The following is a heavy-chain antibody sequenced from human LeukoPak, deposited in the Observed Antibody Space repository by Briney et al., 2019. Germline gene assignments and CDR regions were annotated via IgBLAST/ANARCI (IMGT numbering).Heavy chain of an antibody. Sequence: GGSLRLSCAASGFTFSNYAIHWVRQAPGKGLEWVAVISYAGTNKYYADSVKGRFTISRDNSKNTLYLQMNSLRAEDTAVYYCARDPYYYDTTVDYWGQGTLVTVSS. CDR2: ISYAGTNK. V-gene: IGHV3-30*04. D-gene: IGHD3-22*01. CDR1: GFTFSNYA. J-gene: IGHJ4*02. CDR3: ARDPYYYDTTVDY.